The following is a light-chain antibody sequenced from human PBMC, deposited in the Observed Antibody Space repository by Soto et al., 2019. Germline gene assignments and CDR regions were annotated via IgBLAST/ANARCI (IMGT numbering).Light chain of an antibody. J-gene: IGLJ1*01. CDR3: SSYTSSSTLDV. CDR1: SSDVGGYNY. Sequence: QSVLTQPPSVSGSPGQSITISCTGTSSDVGGYNYVSWYQQHPGKAPKLMIYEVSNRPSGVSNRFSGSKSGNTASLTISGLQAEDEADYYCSSYTSSSTLDVFGTGTKVTV. CDR2: EVS. V-gene: IGLV2-14*01.